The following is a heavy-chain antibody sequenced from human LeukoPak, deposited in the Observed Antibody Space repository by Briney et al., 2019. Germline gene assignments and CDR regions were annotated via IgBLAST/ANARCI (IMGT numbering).Heavy chain of an antibody. J-gene: IGHJ4*02. V-gene: IGHV3-43*02. D-gene: IGHD1-1*01. CDR2: ISGDGFGT. CDR3: AKGHWNHRFDY. CDR1: GFPFDDYA. Sequence: GSLRLSCAASGFPFDDYAMHLVRQAPGKGLEWVSLISGDGFGTSYADSVKGRFTISRDNSKDSLYLQMNSLRTEDTAFYYCAKGHWNHRFDYWGQGTLVTVSS.